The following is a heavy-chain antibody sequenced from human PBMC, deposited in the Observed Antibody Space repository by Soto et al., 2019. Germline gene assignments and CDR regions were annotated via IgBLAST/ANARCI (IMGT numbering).Heavy chain of an antibody. V-gene: IGHV4-39*01. CDR2: IYYSGST. D-gene: IGHD2-15*01. CDR3: ARHTPAISISYH. J-gene: IGHJ4*02. Sequence: QLQLQESGPGLVNPSETLSLTCTVSGGSISSSSYYWGWIRQPPGKGLEWIGSIYYSGSTYYNPSLKSRVTISVDTSKNQFSLKLSSVTAADTAVYYCARHTPAISISYHWGQGTLVTVSS. CDR1: GGSISSSSYY.